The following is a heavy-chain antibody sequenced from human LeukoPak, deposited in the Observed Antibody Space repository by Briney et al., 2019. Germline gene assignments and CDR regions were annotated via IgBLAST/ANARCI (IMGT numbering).Heavy chain of an antibody. D-gene: IGHD1-7*01. J-gene: IGHJ5*02. CDR2: ISYEGSNK. CDR3: AREVTDPITGTGWFDP. CDR1: GFTFDNDV. V-gene: IGHV3-30*10. Sequence: GGSLRLSCAASGFTFDNDVIHWVRQAPGKGLEWVAVISYEGSNKYYTDSVKGRFTISRDNSKNTLYLQMDSLRAEDMAVYYCAREVTDPITGTGWFDPWDQGTLVTVSS.